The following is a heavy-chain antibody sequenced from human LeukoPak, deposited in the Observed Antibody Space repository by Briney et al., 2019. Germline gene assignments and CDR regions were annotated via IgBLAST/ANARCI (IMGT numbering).Heavy chain of an antibody. CDR2: ISWNSGDI. CDR3: ARDLGQYYDTSDNWFDP. J-gene: IGHJ5*02. V-gene: IGHV3-9*01. CDR1: GFTFDDYA. D-gene: IGHD3-22*01. Sequence: QTGGSLRLSCAASGFTFDDYAMHWVRQGPGKGLEWVSGISWNSGDIGYADSVKGRFTISRDNAKNTLNLQMNSLRAEDTAVYYCARDLGQYYDTSDNWFDPWGQGTLVTVSS.